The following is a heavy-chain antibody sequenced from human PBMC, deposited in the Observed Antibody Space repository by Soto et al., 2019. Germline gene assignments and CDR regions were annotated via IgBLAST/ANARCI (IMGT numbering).Heavy chain of an antibody. J-gene: IGHJ4*02. CDR3: ARHLGEVYSHMGYCSGGSCYAVDY. D-gene: IGHD2-15*01. CDR2: IYYSGST. CDR1: GGSISSYY. Sequence: PSETLSLTCTVSGGSISSYYWSWIRQPPGKGLEWIGYIYYSGSTNYNPSLKSRVTISVDTSKNQFSLKLSSVTAADTAVYYCARHLGEVYSHMGYCSGGSCYAVDYWAQGTLDTVSS. V-gene: IGHV4-59*08.